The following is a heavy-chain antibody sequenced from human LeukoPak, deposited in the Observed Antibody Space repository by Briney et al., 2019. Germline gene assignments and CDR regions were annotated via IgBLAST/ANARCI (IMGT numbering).Heavy chain of an antibody. CDR2: ISYDGSNK. CDR3: ARGYSGYGGYYYYYGMDV. V-gene: IGHV3-30-3*01. CDR1: GFTFSSYA. J-gene: IGHJ6*02. D-gene: IGHD5-12*01. Sequence: PGGSLRLSCAASGFTFSSYAMHWVRQAPGKGLEWVAVISYDGSNKYYADSVKGRFTISRDNSKNTLYLQMNSLRAEDTAVYYCARGYSGYGGYYYYYGMDVWGQGTTVTVSS.